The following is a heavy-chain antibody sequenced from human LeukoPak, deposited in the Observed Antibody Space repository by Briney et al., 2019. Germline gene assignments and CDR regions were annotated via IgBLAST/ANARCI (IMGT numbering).Heavy chain of an antibody. CDR2: ISGSGRST. Sequence: GGSLRLSCAASGFTFSSYAISSVRQAPGKGLEWVSAISGSGRSTYYADCVKGRLTISRDNSKNTLYLQMNSLRAEDTAVYYCAKDLFPRYCSSTSCQLSFDYWGQGTLVTVSS. J-gene: IGHJ4*02. CDR1: GFTFSSYA. CDR3: AKDLFPRYCSSTSCQLSFDY. D-gene: IGHD2-2*01. V-gene: IGHV3-23*01.